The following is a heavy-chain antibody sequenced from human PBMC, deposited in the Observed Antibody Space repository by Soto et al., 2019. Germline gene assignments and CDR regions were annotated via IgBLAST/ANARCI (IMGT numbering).Heavy chain of an antibody. D-gene: IGHD5-12*01. CDR3: ARVSRDGYNLRPYYFDY. CDR1: GFTVSSKY. Sequence: GGFLRLSCAASGFTVSSKYMSWVRQAPGKGLEWVSVIYSGGSTYYADSVKGRFTISRDNSKNTLYLQMNSLRAEDTAVYYCARVSRDGYNLRPYYFDYWGQGTLVTVSS. CDR2: IYSGGST. V-gene: IGHV3-53*01. J-gene: IGHJ4*02.